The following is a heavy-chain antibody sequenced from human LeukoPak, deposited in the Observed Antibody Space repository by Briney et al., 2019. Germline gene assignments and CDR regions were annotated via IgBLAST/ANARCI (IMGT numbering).Heavy chain of an antibody. CDR3: AKEFEAVAGTESDY. V-gene: IGHV3-21*01. CDR2: ISSSSNYI. Sequence: PGGSLRLSCAASGFTFSTYSMSWVRQAPGEGLEWVSTISSSSNYIYYADSVKGRFTISRDNAKNSLYLQMSSLGAEDTAVYYCAKEFEAVAGTESDYWCQGTLVTVSS. J-gene: IGHJ4*02. CDR1: GFTFSTYS. D-gene: IGHD6-19*01.